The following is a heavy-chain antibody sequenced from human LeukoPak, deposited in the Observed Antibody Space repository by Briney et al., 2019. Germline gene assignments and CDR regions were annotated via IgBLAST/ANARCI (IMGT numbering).Heavy chain of an antibody. Sequence: GASVKVSCKASGYTFTSYGISWVRQAPGQGLEWMGWISAYNGNTNYAQKLQGRVTMTTDTSTSTAYMELRSLRSDDTAVYYCARAIVVVVAATHQSPEFDYWGQGTLVTVSS. V-gene: IGHV1-18*01. CDR3: ARAIVVVVAATHQSPEFDY. CDR1: GYTFTSYG. J-gene: IGHJ4*02. D-gene: IGHD2-15*01. CDR2: ISAYNGNT.